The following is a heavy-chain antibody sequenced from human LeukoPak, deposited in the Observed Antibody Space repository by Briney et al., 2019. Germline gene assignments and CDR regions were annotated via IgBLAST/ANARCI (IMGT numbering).Heavy chain of an antibody. CDR2: IYYTGTT. J-gene: IGHJ6*02. Sequence: SSETLSLTCAVYGGSFSGYYWTWIRQHPGKGLEYIGYIYYTGTTYNNPSLKSRVTISIDTSKNQFSLKLTSVTAADTAVYYCARNRDVHNGMDVWGQGITVIVSS. V-gene: IGHV4-31*11. CDR1: GGSFSGYY. CDR3: ARNRDVHNGMDV.